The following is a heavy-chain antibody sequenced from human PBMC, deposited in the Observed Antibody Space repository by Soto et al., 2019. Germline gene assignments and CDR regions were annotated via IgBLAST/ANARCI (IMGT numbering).Heavy chain of an antibody. J-gene: IGHJ4*02. CDR3: ARGITLPTPLDY. CDR2: INAGNGNT. D-gene: IGHD1-20*01. CDR1: GYTFTTYA. Sequence: QVQLVQSGAEEKKPGASVKVSCKASGYTFTTYAMHWVRQAPGQRLEWMGWINAGNGNTKYSQKFQGRVTITRDKSASTAYMELSSLRSEDTAVYYCARGITLPTPLDYWGQGTLVTVSS. V-gene: IGHV1-3*05.